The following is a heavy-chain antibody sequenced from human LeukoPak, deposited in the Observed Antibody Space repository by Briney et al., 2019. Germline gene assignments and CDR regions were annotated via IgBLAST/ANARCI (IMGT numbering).Heavy chain of an antibody. Sequence: GSLRLSCAASGFTFSSYDMHWVRQATGKGLEWVSAIGTAGDTYYPGSVKGRFTISRENAKNSLYLQMNSLRAGDTAVYYCARGGQQPGAFDIWGQGTMVTVSS. CDR2: IGTAGDT. CDR1: GFTFSSYD. J-gene: IGHJ3*02. CDR3: ARGGQQPGAFDI. V-gene: IGHV3-13*01. D-gene: IGHD1-14*01.